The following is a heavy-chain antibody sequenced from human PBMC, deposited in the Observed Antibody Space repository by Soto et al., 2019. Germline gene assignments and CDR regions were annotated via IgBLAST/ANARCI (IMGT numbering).Heavy chain of an antibody. CDR1: GFTFSSSA. V-gene: IGHV3-23*01. CDR2: IGPSGTSP. J-gene: IGHJ4*02. D-gene: IGHD1-26*01. Sequence: EVQLLESGGGLVQPGGSLRLSCVASGFTFSSSARTWVRQAAGKGREGVSSIGPSGTSPYYTDSVKGRFTISRDNSKNMVYLQRNGLRAEDQSVYYCPKDRGESASYWVVDYCGQGNLVPVSS. CDR3: PKDRGESASYWVVDY.